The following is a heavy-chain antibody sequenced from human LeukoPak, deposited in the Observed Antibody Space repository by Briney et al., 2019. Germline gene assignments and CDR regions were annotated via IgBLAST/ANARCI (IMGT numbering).Heavy chain of an antibody. Sequence: SETLSLTCTVSVGSISGSYWSWIRQPPGKGLEWIAYMYNSGSTNYNPSLKSRVTISIDTSKNQFSLKLSSLTAADTAIYYCARGIESYGDYGYWGQGILVTVSS. CDR3: ARGIESYGDYGY. CDR1: VGSISGSY. V-gene: IGHV4-59*01. D-gene: IGHD4-17*01. CDR2: MYNSGST. J-gene: IGHJ4*02.